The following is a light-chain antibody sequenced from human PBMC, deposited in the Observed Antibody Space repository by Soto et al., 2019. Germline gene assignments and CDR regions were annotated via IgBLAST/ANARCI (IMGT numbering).Light chain of an antibody. Sequence: QSVLTQPPSVSGAPGQRVTISCTASSSNIGAGYDVHWYQQLPGTAPKLLIYGNTNRPSGVPDRFSGSKSGTSASLAITGLQAEDEADYYCQSYDSSLRAWVFGGGTKLT. V-gene: IGLV1-40*01. CDR1: SSNIGAGYD. CDR2: GNT. J-gene: IGLJ3*02. CDR3: QSYDSSLRAWV.